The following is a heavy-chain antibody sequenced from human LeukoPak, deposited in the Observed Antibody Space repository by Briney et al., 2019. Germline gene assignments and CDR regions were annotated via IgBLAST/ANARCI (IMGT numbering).Heavy chain of an antibody. Sequence: GGSLRLSCAASGFTVSSYSMNWVRQAPGKGLEWVSYIRSSSSTIYYADSVKGRFTIARDNAKNSLDLQPTELRDEDTAVCYCARALGLTDYWGQGTLVTVSS. CDR3: ARALGLTDY. V-gene: IGHV3-48*02. CDR2: IRSSSSTI. D-gene: IGHD3/OR15-3a*01. CDR1: GFTVSSYS. J-gene: IGHJ4*02.